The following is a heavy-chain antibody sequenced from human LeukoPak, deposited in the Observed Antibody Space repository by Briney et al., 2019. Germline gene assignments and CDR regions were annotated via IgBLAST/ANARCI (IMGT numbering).Heavy chain of an antibody. CDR2: IYYNGKS. V-gene: IGHV4-59*01. D-gene: IGHD5-24*01. CDR3: ASGDGYNSLYFDY. CDR1: GGSISTYY. Sequence: SETLSLTCTVSGGSISTYYWSWIRQPPGKGLEWITYIYYNGKSNHNPSLQSRVSISVDTSKNQFSLTLSSVTAADTAVYYCASGDGYNSLYFDYWGQGILVTVSS. J-gene: IGHJ4*02.